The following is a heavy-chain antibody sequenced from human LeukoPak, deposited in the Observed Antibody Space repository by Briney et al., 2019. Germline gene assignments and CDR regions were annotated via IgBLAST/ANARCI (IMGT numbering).Heavy chain of an antibody. CDR3: AGGDYYGPGSYYNSEIDAFDI. V-gene: IGHV3-23*01. Sequence: GGSLRLSCAASGFTFSSYAMSWVRQAPGKGLEWVSAISGSGGSTYYADSVKGRFTISRDNSKNTLYLQMNSLRAEDTAVYYCAGGDYYGPGSYYNSEIDAFDIWGQGTMVTVSS. CDR1: GFTFSSYA. J-gene: IGHJ3*02. CDR2: ISGSGGST. D-gene: IGHD3-10*01.